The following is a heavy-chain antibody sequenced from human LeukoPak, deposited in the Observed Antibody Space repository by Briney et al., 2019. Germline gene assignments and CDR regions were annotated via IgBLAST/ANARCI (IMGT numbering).Heavy chain of an antibody. CDR3: AGYHWNSGVVY. CDR1: EFTSSDYA. D-gene: IGHD1-7*01. Sequence: GGSLVSSGEASEFTSSDYARGWIRQAPGQGLEGVSYISRSGDTIDYADSVKGRFSISRDNAKNSLYLQMNSLRAEDTAVYYCAGYHWNSGVVYWGQGTLVTVSS. J-gene: IGHJ4*02. V-gene: IGHV3-11*01. CDR2: ISRSGDTI.